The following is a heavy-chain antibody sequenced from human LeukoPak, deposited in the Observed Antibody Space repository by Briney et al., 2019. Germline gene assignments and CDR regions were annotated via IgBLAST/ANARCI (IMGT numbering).Heavy chain of an antibody. V-gene: IGHV1-8*01. J-gene: IGHJ5*02. CDR2: MNPNSGNT. D-gene: IGHD6-6*01. Sequence: ASVKVSCKASGYTFTSYDFNWVRQATGQGLEWMGWMNPNSGNTGYAQKFQGRVTMTRNTSISTAYMELSSLRSEDTAVYYCARLESSSSSIWFDPSGQGTLVTVSS. CDR1: GYTFTSYD. CDR3: ARLESSSSSIWFDP.